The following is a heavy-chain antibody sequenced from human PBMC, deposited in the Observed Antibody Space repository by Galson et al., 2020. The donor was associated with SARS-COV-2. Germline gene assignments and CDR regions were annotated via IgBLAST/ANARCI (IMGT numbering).Heavy chain of an antibody. V-gene: IGHV3-30*18. J-gene: IGHJ4*02. Sequence: GGSLRLSCAASGFTFSSYAMSWVRQAPCKGLEWVALISYDGTKEYYADSVKGRFTISRDNSKNTLSLLMNSLRAEDTAVYYCAKDGYCSSGRCYSLDYWGQGALVTVSS. D-gene: IGHD2-15*01. CDR3: AKDGYCSSGRCYSLDY. CDR2: ISYDGTKE. CDR1: GFTFSSYA.